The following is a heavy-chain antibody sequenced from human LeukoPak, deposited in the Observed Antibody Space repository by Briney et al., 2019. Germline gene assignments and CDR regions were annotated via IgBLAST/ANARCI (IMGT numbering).Heavy chain of an antibody. CDR2: ISAYNGNT. V-gene: IGHV1-18*01. Sequence: ASVKVSCKASGYTFTSYGISWVRQAPGQGLEWVVWISAYNGNTDYAQKLQGRVTMTTDTSTSTAYMELRSLRSDDTAVYYCARDWAAKYYYDSSGFSAPGGYWGQGTLVTVSS. CDR1: GYTFTSYG. J-gene: IGHJ4*02. CDR3: ARDWAAKYYYDSSGFSAPGGY. D-gene: IGHD3-22*01.